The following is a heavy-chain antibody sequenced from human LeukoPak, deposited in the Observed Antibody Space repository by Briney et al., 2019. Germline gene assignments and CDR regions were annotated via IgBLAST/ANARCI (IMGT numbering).Heavy chain of an antibody. CDR3: ARDPSYYDSTPGWPMDY. CDR1: GGTFSSYA. D-gene: IGHD3-22*01. V-gene: IGHV1-69*01. J-gene: IGHJ4*02. CDR2: ITPLFGTA. Sequence: SVKVSCKASGGTFSSYAISWVRQRPGQGLEWMGGITPLFGTANYAQKFQGRVTITADESASTAYMELSSLRSEHTAVYYCARDPSYYDSTPGWPMDYWGQGTLVTVSS.